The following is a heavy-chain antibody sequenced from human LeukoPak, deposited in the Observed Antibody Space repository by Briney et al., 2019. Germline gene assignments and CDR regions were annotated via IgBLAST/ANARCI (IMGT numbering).Heavy chain of an antibody. CDR3: ARDSARGYSYGDNAFDI. CDR1: GYNFKNYG. J-gene: IGHJ3*02. CDR2: ITAGNGNT. Sequence: ASVKVSCKASGYNFKNYGIGWVRQAPRQGLEWMGWITAGNGNTNYAQKVQGRVTMTRYTSTSTAYMELRSLRSDDTAVYFCARDSARGYSYGDNAFDIWGQGTMVTVSS. D-gene: IGHD5-18*01. V-gene: IGHV1-18*01.